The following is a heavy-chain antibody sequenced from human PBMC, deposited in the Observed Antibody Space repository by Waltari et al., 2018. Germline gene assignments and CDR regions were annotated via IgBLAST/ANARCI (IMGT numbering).Heavy chain of an antibody. V-gene: IGHV6-1*01. CDR3: AKDHSKLQLALDY. CDR2: TYYGSNGYN. Sequence: QVQLQQSGPGLVKPSQTLSLTCAISGDSVYSNSAAWNWIRQSPSRGLEWLGRTYYGSNGYNDYAVSVKSRITINPNTSQYHFSLQLNSVTPEDTAVFSCAKDHSKLQLALDYWGQGTLVTVSS. CDR1: GDSVYSNSAA. J-gene: IGHJ4*02. D-gene: IGHD6-13*01.